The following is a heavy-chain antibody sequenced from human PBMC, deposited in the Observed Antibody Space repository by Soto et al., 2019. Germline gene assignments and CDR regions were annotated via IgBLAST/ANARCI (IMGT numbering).Heavy chain of an antibody. J-gene: IGHJ3*02. CDR2: IVVGSGNT. V-gene: IGHV1-58*02. D-gene: IGHD1-26*01. Sequence: ASVKVSCKASGGTFSSYAISWVRQARGQRLEWIGWIVVGSGNTNYAQKFQERVTITRDMSTSTAYMELSSLRSEDTAVYYCAADTSDRWEPPGTIWGQGTMVTVSS. CDR3: AADTSDRWEPPGTI. CDR1: GGTFSSYA.